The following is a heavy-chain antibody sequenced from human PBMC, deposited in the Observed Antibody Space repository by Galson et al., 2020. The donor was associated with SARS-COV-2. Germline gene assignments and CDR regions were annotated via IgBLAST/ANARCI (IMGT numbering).Heavy chain of an antibody. CDR1: GYTLSELS. J-gene: IGHJ4*02. CDR3: ATAKAVVAYFYVDY. Sequence: ASVKVSCKVSGYTLSELSMHWVRQAPGKGLEWMGGFDPEDGETVYPQKFQGRVTMTEDTSTATVYMELSGLRSEDTAVYYCATAKAVVAYFYVDYWGQGTLVTVSS. CDR2: FDPEDGET. D-gene: IGHD3-10*01. V-gene: IGHV1-24*01.